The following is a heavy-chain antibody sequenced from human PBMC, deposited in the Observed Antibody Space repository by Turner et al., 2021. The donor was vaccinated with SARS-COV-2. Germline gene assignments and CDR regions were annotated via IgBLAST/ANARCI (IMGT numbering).Heavy chain of an antibody. J-gene: IGHJ6*02. D-gene: IGHD2-2*01. Sequence: QVQLVQSGAEVKKPGASVRVSCKASGYTFTSYDINWGRQDNGQGLGWMGGMNPNSGNTGYANKFPGRVTMTRDTSIITAYMELSNLRPEDTAVYDGARLHCHCTSTSCYWDYYFGMDVWGQGTTVTVSS. V-gene: IGHV1-8*01. CDR3: ARLHCHCTSTSCYWDYYFGMDV. CDR2: MNPNSGNT. CDR1: GYTFTSYD.